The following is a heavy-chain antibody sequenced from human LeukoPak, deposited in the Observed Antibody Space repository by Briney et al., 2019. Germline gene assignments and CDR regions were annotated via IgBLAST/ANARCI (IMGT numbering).Heavy chain of an antibody. D-gene: IGHD3-3*01. CDR2: IIPVLDVS. CDR1: GGTFSNYV. CDR3: ARGYDFWSGLNWFDP. V-gene: IGHV1-69*04. J-gene: IGHJ5*02. Sequence: SVKVSCKASGGTFSNYVITWVRQAPGQGLEWMGRIIPVLDVSNFAQKFQGRVTITADRSTNTAHMELSRLESGDTAVYYCARGYDFWSGLNWFDPWGQGTLVTVSS.